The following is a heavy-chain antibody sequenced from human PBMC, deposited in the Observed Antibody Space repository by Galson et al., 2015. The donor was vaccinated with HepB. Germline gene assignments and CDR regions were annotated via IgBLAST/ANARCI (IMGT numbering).Heavy chain of an antibody. V-gene: IGHV1-18*04. CDR1: GYTFTSYG. CDR3: ARDTPGAKQWLVRGRYYYYYGMDV. CDR2: ISAYNGNT. Sequence: SVKVSCKASGYTFTSYGISWVRQAPGQGLEWMGWISAYNGNTNYAQKLQGRVTMTTDTSTSTAYMELRSLRSDDTAVYYCARDTPGAKQWLVRGRYYYYYGMDVWGQGTTVTVSS. D-gene: IGHD6-19*01. J-gene: IGHJ6*02.